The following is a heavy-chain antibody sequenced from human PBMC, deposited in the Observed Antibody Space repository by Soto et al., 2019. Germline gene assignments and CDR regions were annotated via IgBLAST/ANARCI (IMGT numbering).Heavy chain of an antibody. Sequence: QVQLVQSGAEVKKPGSSVKVSCKASGGTFSSYAISWVRQAPGQGLEWMGGIIPIFGTANYAPKFQGRVPITEDESTSTDYIELSSLRSEDTAVYYCARARRQPAYYYYYYGMDVWGQGTTVTVSS. CDR1: GGTFSSYA. J-gene: IGHJ6*02. CDR2: IIPIFGTA. CDR3: ARARRQPAYYYYYYGMDV. V-gene: IGHV1-69*01. D-gene: IGHD6-25*01.